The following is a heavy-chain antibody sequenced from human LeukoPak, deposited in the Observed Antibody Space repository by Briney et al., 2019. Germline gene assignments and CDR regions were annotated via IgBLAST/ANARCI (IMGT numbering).Heavy chain of an antibody. J-gene: IGHJ4*02. CDR2: IRYDGSNK. V-gene: IGHV3-30*02. D-gene: IGHD4-17*01. CDR1: GVTFSSYG. CDR3: AKARNPSTVTRQGIFDY. Sequence: GGSLRLSCAASGVTFSSYGMHWVRQAPGKGLEWVAFIRYDGSNKYYADSVKGRFTISRDNSKNTLYLQMNSLRAEDTAVYYCAKARNPSTVTRQGIFDYWGQGTLVTVSS.